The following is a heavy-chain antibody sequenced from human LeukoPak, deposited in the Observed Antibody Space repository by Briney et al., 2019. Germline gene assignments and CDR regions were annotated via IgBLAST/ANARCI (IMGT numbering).Heavy chain of an antibody. CDR1: GGSISTYN. CDR2: IYASGST. J-gene: IGHJ6*03. V-gene: IGHV4-4*07. Sequence: SETLSLTCTVSGGSISTYNWSWVRQPAGKRLEWIGRIYASGSTYFNPSLKSRVTMSLDTSKNQFSLRLSSVTAADTALYYCARDYAVETAARINYFYYYMDVWGKGTTVTVSS. CDR3: ARDYAVETAARINYFYYYMDV. D-gene: IGHD5-18*01.